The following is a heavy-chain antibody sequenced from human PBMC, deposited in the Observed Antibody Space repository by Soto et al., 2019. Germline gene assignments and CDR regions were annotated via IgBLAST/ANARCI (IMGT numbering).Heavy chain of an antibody. CDR1: GFPFTTYG. CDR3: VGGQYYFDY. J-gene: IGHJ4*02. Sequence: QVQLVESGGGVVQPGRSLRLSCAASGFPFTTYGMHWVREGPGKGLEWVAVISYDGSNKYYADSVKGRFTISRDNSKNTLYLKMNSLSPEDTALYYCVGGQYYFDYRGQGTLVTVSS. CDR2: ISYDGSNK. V-gene: IGHV3-30*03. D-gene: IGHD3-10*01.